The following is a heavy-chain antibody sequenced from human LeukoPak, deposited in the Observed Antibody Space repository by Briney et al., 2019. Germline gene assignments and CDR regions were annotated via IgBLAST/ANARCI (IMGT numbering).Heavy chain of an antibody. CDR2: VSFDGHNQ. Sequence: GRSLRLSCEVSGFNFKNYAMHWVRQAPGKGLEWVAVVSFDGHNQYYADSVKGRFIISRDNSKNTLYLQMSSLTAEDTAVYYCAKSVASDAYWGQGTLVTVSS. D-gene: IGHD5-12*01. V-gene: IGHV3-30*18. CDR3: AKSVASDAY. CDR1: GFNFKNYA. J-gene: IGHJ4*02.